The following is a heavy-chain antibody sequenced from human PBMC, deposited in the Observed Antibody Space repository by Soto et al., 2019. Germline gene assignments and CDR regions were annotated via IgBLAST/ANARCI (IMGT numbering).Heavy chain of an antibody. CDR2: IYHSGST. D-gene: IGHD3-10*01. CDR3: ARKKGTDYFDY. V-gene: IGHV4-4*02. CDR1: SGSISSSSW. J-gene: IGHJ4*02. Sequence: SETLSLTCAVSSGSISSSSWWSWVRQPPGKGLEWIGEIYHSGSTNYNPSLKSRVTISVDKSKNQFSLKLSSVTAADTAVYYCARKKGTDYFDYWGQGTLVTVSS.